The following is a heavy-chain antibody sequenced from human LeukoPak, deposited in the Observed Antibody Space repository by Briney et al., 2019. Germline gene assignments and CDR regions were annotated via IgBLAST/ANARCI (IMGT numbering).Heavy chain of an antibody. CDR3: ARRFGNYYDSSGYYYRRANWFDP. CDR2: FYYSDIT. CDR1: GGSISNYF. D-gene: IGHD3-22*01. V-gene: IGHV4-59*12. Sequence: SETLSLTCTVSGGSISNYFWSWIRQPPGKGLECIGFFYYSDITYYNPSLKSRVTISLDTSKNQFSLKLSSVTAADTAVYYCARRFGNYYDSSGYYYRRANWFDPWGQGTLVTVSS. J-gene: IGHJ5*02.